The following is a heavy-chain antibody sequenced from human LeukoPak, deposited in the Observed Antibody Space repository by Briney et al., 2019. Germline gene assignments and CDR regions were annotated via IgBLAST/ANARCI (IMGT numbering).Heavy chain of an antibody. J-gene: IGHJ4*02. CDR2: ISNSGRTI. Sequence: GGSLRLSCATSGFTFSYYSMHWVRQAPGRGLEWVSYISNSGRTIYYADSVKGRFTISRDNAENSVYLQMNSLRAEDTAVYYCARERMRLFGDHWGQGTLVTVSS. D-gene: IGHD3-3*01. CDR3: ARERMRLFGDH. V-gene: IGHV3-48*01. CDR1: GFTFSYYS.